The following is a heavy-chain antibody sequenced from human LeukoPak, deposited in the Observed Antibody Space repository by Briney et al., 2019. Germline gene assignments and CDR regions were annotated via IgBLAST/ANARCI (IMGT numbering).Heavy chain of an antibody. J-gene: IGHJ5*02. V-gene: IGHV3-30*03. CDR1: GFTFSTSG. CDR3: TYTAPNGGPS. CDR2: ISYDGSKE. Sequence: GGSLGLSCAASGFTFSTSGMHWVRQAPGKGPEWVALISYDGSKEYYADSVKGRFTISRDNSKNTLHLQMNSLRGEDTAVYYCTYTAPNGGPSWGQGTLVTVSS. D-gene: IGHD4-23*01.